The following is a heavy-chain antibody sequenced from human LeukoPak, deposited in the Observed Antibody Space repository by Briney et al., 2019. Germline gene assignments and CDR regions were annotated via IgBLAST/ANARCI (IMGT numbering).Heavy chain of an antibody. J-gene: IGHJ4*02. CDR1: GYTFSSYD. D-gene: IGHD3-22*01. V-gene: IGHV1-8*01. Sequence: ASVTVSCKASGYTFSSYDINWVRQATGQGLEWMGWMNPTTGNTGYAQKFQGRITMTRATSTNTPYMEISSLRSEDTAVYYCARLSEAPASYDTHVYYYLGYWGQGTLVTVSS. CDR3: ARLSEAPASYDTHVYYYLGY. CDR2: MNPTTGNT.